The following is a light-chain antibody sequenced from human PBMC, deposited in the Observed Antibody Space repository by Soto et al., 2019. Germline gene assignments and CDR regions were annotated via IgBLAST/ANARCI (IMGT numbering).Light chain of an antibody. Sequence: EIVLPQSPGTLSLSPGERATLSCRASPSVSSSYLAWYQQKPGQAPRLLIYGASSRATGIPDRFSGSGSGTDFTLTISRLEPEDFAVYYCQQYGSSTVTFGQGTKVEIK. J-gene: IGKJ1*01. CDR2: GAS. CDR3: QQYGSSTVT. V-gene: IGKV3-20*01. CDR1: PSVSSSY.